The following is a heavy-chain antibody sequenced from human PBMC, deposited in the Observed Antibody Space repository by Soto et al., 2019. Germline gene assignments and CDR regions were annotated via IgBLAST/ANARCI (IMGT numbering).Heavy chain of an antibody. CDR3: AKDSDYDFWSSYFDY. CDR2: ISWNSGSI. J-gene: IGHJ4*02. CDR1: GFTFDDYA. V-gene: IGHV3-9*01. Sequence: GGSLRLSCAASGFTFDDYAMHWVRQAPGKGLEWVSGISWNSGSIGYADSVKGRFTISRDNAKNSLYLQMNSLRAEDTALYYCAKDSDYDFWSSYFDYWGQGTLVTVPQ. D-gene: IGHD3-3*01.